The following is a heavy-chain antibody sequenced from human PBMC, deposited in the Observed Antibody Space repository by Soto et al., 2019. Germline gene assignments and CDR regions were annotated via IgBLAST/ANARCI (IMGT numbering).Heavy chain of an antibody. J-gene: IGHJ5*02. D-gene: IGHD3-22*01. V-gene: IGHV5-51*01. CDR3: SIHEVSGSYYDSSGYPTWFDH. CDR1: GYSFTSYW. CDR2: IQPGDSDT. Sequence: GESLKISCKGSGYSFTSYWIGWVRQLPGKGLEWMGIIQPGDSDTIYSPSFQGQFTISADKSISTAYLRWSSLSASAIDMYYFSIHEVSGSYYDSSGYPTWFDHWGPGTLVTVSS.